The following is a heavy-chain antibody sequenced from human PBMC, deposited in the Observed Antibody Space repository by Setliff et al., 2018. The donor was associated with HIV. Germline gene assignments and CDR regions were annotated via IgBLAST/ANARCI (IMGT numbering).Heavy chain of an antibody. V-gene: IGHV4-39*07. Sequence: SETLSLTCTFSGGSISSSFHYWGWIRQPPGNGLEWIASLYYSGNTYYNPSLKSRVTILVDTSKNQFSLKVPSVTAADTAVYYCAGRDGYNRYYFDFWGQGTLVTVSS. CDR1: GGSISSSFHY. D-gene: IGHD5-12*01. J-gene: IGHJ4*02. CDR3: AGRDGYNRYYFDF. CDR2: LYYSGNT.